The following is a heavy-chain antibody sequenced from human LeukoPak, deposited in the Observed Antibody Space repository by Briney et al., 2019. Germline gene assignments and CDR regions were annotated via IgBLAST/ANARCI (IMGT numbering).Heavy chain of an antibody. V-gene: IGHV4-59*12. CDR1: GGSISSYY. J-gene: IGHJ4*02. Sequence: PSETLSLTCTVSGGSISSYYWSWIRQPPGKGLEWIGYIYYSGSTNYNPSLKSRVTISVDTSKNQFSLKLSSVTAADTAVYYCARRGGFSRGYSSSWDFDYWGQGTLVTVSS. CDR2: IYYSGST. CDR3: ARRGGFSRGYSSSWDFDY. D-gene: IGHD6-13*01.